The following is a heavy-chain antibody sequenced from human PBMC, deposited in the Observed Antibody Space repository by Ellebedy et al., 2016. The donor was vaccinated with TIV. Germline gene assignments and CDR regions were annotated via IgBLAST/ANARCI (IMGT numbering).Heavy chain of an antibody. J-gene: IGHJ5*02. CDR1: GGTFSSYA. Sequence: ASVKVSCKASGGTFSSYAISWVRQAPGQGLEWMGGIIPIFGTANYAQKFQGRVTITADESTSTAYMELSRLRSDDTAVYYCAREISTDYYDSSGSWGQGTLVTVSS. CDR3: AREISTDYYDSSGS. CDR2: IIPIFGTA. V-gene: IGHV1-69*13. D-gene: IGHD3-22*01.